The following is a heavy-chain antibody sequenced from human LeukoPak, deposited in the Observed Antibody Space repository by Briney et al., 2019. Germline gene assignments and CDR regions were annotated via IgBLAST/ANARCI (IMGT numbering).Heavy chain of an antibody. Sequence: GGSLRLSCAASGFTFDDYAMHWVRQAPGKGLEWVSGISWNSGSIGYADSVKGRFTIDRDNARNSLYLQMNSLRVEETAVYYCARRSTVIAGYYYMDVWGEGTSVTVSS. V-gene: IGHV3-9*01. CDR2: ISWNSGSI. D-gene: IGHD4-11*01. CDR3: ARRSTVIAGYYYMDV. J-gene: IGHJ6*03. CDR1: GFTFDDYA.